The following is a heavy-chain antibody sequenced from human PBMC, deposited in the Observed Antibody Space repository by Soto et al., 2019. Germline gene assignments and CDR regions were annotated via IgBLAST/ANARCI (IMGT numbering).Heavy chain of an antibody. V-gene: IGHV3-66*01. CDR3: TRVYSSSYHYFDY. J-gene: IGHJ4*02. Sequence: GGSLRLSCAASGFTVSSYHMSWVRQAPGKGLEWVSIIYSAGSADFADSVKGRFTISRDNSKNTLYLQLSSLRAEDTAVYYCTRVYSSSYHYFDYWGQGTLVTVSS. D-gene: IGHD6-13*01. CDR2: IYSAGSA. CDR1: GFTVSSYH.